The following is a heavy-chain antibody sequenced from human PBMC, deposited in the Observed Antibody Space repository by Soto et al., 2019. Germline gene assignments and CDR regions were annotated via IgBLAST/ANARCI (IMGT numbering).Heavy chain of an antibody. J-gene: IGHJ6*02. Sequence: QVQLVESGGGVVQPGRSLRLSCAASGFTFSSYGMHWVRQAPGKGLEWVAVISYDGRNKYYADAVKGRFTISRDNSKNTLYLQMSSLRVEDTAVYYCVKDGSSGWPYFYDMDVWGQGTTVTVSS. D-gene: IGHD6-19*01. V-gene: IGHV3-30*18. CDR2: ISYDGRNK. CDR3: VKDGSSGWPYFYDMDV. CDR1: GFTFSSYG.